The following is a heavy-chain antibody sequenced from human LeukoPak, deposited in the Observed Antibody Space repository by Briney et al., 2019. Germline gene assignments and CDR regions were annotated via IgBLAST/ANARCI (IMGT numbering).Heavy chain of an antibody. CDR2: ISAYNSNT. V-gene: IGHV1-18*01. J-gene: IGHJ4*02. CDR3: ARDGEYIDGGIQKDY. CDR1: GYTFTSYG. D-gene: IGHD5-18*01. Sequence: ASVKVSCKASGYTFTSYGISWVRQAPGQGLEWMGWISAYNSNTNYAQKLQGRVTMTTDTSTSTAYMELRSLRSDDTAVYYCARDGEYIDGGIQKDYWGQGTLVTVSS.